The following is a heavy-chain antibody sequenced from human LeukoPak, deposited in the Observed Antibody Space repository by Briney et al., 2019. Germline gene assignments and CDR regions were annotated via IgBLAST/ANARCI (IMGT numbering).Heavy chain of an antibody. V-gene: IGHV4-4*07. D-gene: IGHD3-10*01. Sequence: SETLSVICTVSGGSINSYYWSWIRQPAGKGLEWIGRISTSRSTNYNPSLKSRVTMSVDTSKNQFSLKVSAVTAADTAVYYCARARGQSGVDYWGQGTLVTVSS. CDR2: ISTSRST. CDR1: GGSINSYY. CDR3: ARARGQSGVDY. J-gene: IGHJ4*02.